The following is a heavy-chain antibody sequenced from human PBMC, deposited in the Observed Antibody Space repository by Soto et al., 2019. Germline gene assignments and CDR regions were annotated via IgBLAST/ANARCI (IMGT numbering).Heavy chain of an antibody. D-gene: IGHD1-26*01. J-gene: IGHJ4*02. CDR3: ARRGSGSYYDY. Sequence: EVQLLESGGGLVQPGGSLRLSCAASGFTFSSYAMRWVRQAPVKGLEWVSAISGSGGSTYYADSVKGRFTISRDNAKNTLYVQMNSMRAEDTAVSYCARRGSGSYYDYWGQGTLVTVSS. CDR1: GFTFSSYA. V-gene: IGHV3-23*01. CDR2: ISGSGGST.